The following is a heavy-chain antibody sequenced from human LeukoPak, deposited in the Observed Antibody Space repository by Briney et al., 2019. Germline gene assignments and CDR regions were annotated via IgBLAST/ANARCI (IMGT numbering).Heavy chain of an antibody. D-gene: IGHD5/OR15-5a*01. V-gene: IGHV3-48*01. J-gene: IGHJ3*02. CDR1: GFAFSGYS. CDR2: ISTTNSTI. CDR3: ARDLSTI. Sequence: GGSLRLSCAASGFAFSGYSMTWVRQAPGKGLEWISYISTTNSTIYYAASVKGRFTISRDNAKNSLYLQMNSLRAEDTAMYYCARDLSTIWGQGTMVTVSS.